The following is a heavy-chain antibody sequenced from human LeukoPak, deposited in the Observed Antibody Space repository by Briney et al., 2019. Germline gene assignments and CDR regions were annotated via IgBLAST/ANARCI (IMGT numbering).Heavy chain of an antibody. D-gene: IGHD3-10*01. CDR2: INHSGST. J-gene: IGHJ6*03. CDR1: GGSFSTYY. CDR3: ARHGLGRGVYITRQYNYYMDV. Sequence: PSETLSLTCAVYGGSFSTYYWGWVRQTPGNGLEWVGEINHSGSTNYNPSLKSRVTVSIDTSKNQFSLKLTSVTAADTGIYFCARHGLGRGVYITRQYNYYMDVWGRATTVTVSS. V-gene: IGHV4-34*01.